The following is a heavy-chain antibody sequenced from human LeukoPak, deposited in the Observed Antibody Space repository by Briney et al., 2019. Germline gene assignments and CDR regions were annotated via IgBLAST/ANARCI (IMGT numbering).Heavy chain of an antibody. J-gene: IGHJ4*02. D-gene: IGHD6-19*01. CDR1: GFTVSSNY. V-gene: IGHV3-53*01. CDR2: IYSGGST. Sequence: GGSLRLSCAASGFTVSSNYMSWVRQAPGKGLEWVSVIYSGGSTYYADSVKGRFTISRDNSKNTLYLQMNSLRAEDTAVYYCARDSDYYSSGWSPWDYWGQGTLVTVSS. CDR3: ARDSDYYSSGWSPWDY.